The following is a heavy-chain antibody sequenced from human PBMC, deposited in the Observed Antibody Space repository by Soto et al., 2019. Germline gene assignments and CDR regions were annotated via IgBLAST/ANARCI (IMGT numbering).Heavy chain of an antibody. J-gene: IGHJ6*02. CDR1: GGSISSSSYY. V-gene: IGHV4-39*01. CDR3: ARPPRGDYYYGMDV. D-gene: IGHD3-10*01. Sequence: SETLSLTCTVSGGSISSSSYYWGWIRQPPGKGLEWIGSTYYSGSTYYNPSLKSRVTISVDTSKNQFSLKLSSVTAADTAVYYCARPPRGDYYYGMDVWGQGTTVTVSS. CDR2: TYYSGST.